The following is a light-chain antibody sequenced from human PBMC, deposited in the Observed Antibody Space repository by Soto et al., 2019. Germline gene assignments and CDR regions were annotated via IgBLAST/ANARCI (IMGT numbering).Light chain of an antibody. CDR2: LGS. V-gene: IGKV2-28*01. J-gene: IGKJ1*01. CDR3: MQALQKPCT. Sequence: DIVMTQSPLSQPVTPGDPASISCRSSQSLLHSNGNKYLHWYLQKPGQSPQLLIYLGSNRASGVPDRFSGSGSGTDFTLKISRVEAEDVVVYYCMQALQKPCTFGQGTKVEIK. CDR1: QSLLHSNGNKY.